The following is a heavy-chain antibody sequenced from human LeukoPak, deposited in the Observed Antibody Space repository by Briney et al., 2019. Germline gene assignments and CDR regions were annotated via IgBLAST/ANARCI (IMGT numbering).Heavy chain of an antibody. D-gene: IGHD3-10*01. CDR3: ARRSGQPEFHYNMDV. J-gene: IGHJ6*03. Sequence: SETLSLTCTVSGDSMNYLHWIWIRQPPGQRLEWLGSIYFSGSTNYNPSLKIRVTISVDTSKSQFSLKLRSVTAADTAVYYCARRSGQPEFHYNMDVWGKGATVTVSS. CDR2: IYFSGST. CDR1: GDSMNYLH. V-gene: IGHV4-59*08.